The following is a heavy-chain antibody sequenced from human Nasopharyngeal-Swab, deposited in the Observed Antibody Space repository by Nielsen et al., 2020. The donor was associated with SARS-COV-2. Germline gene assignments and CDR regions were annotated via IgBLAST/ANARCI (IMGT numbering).Heavy chain of an antibody. CDR2: INPSGGGT. D-gene: IGHD3-3*01. Sequence: ASVKVSCKASGYTFTSRYMHWVRQAPGQGLEWMGIINPSGGGTTYAQKFQGRVTMTRDTSTSTVYMELSSLRSEDTAVYYCARSYYDFWSGYLEYYYGMDVWGQGTTVTVSS. V-gene: IGHV1-46*01. J-gene: IGHJ6*02. CDR3: ARSYYDFWSGYLEYYYGMDV. CDR1: GYTFTSRY.